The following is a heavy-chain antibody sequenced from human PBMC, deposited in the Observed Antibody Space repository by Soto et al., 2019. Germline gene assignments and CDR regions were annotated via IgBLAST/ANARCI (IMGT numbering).Heavy chain of an antibody. CDR2: ISYDGSNK. Sequence: LRLSCAASGFTFSSYGMHWVRQAPGKGLEWVAVISYDGSNKYYADSVKGRFTISRDNSKNTLYLQMNSLRAEDTAVYYRAKTHSSSGWPYYYYGMDVWGQGTTVTVSS. CDR3: AKTHSSSGWPYYYYGMDV. V-gene: IGHV3-30*18. D-gene: IGHD6-19*01. CDR1: GFTFSSYG. J-gene: IGHJ6*02.